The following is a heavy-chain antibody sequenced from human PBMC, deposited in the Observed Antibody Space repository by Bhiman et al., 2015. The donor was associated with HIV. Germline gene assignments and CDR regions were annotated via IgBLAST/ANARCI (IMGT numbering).Heavy chain of an antibody. CDR2: ISSSSSYI. J-gene: IGHJ4*02. V-gene: IGHV3-21*01. D-gene: IGHD6-13*01. CDR3: AREFTGYSSSNFDY. CDR1: GFTFSSYS. Sequence: EVQLVESGGGLVKPGGSLRLSCAASGFTFSSYSMNWVRQAPGKGLEWVSSISSSSSYIYYADSVKGRFTISRDNAKNSLYLQMNSLRAEDTAVYYCAREFTGYSSSNFDYVGQGTLVTVSS.